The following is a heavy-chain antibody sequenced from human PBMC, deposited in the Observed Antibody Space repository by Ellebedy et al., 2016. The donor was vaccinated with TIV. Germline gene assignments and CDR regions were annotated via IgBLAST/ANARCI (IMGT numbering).Heavy chain of an antibody. V-gene: IGHV4-39*01. J-gene: IGHJ4*02. CDR3: ARRTTLGQGFDY. CDR2: TYYTGRT. Sequence: SETLSLTXSVSGGSISSTSSYWGWIRQPPGKGLEWIGGTYYTGRTYYNPSLKSRVTISVDTSKRQFSLKLSSVTAADTAVYYCARRTTLGQGFDYWGQGTLVTVSS. D-gene: IGHD4-11*01. CDR1: GGSISSTSSY.